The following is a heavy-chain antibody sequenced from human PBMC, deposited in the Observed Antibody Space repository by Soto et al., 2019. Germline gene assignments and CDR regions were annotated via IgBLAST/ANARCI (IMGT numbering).Heavy chain of an antibody. CDR2: IHYSGST. V-gene: IGHV4-59*01. CDR1: GGFITNYY. Sequence: SETLSLTCTVSGGFITNYYWNWIRQPPGKGLEWIGYIHYSGSTEYSSSLTNRVTILLDTSKNQFSLKLSSVTAADTAVYYCARIGGYRGSSHIDSSGQGALVTVST. CDR3: ARIGGYRGSSHIDS. D-gene: IGHD1-26*01. J-gene: IGHJ4*02.